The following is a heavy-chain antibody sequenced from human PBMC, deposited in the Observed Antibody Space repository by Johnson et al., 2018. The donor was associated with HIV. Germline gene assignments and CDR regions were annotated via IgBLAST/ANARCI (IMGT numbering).Heavy chain of an antibody. V-gene: IGHV3-64*01. CDR3: VRDQIESITGKEAGAFDI. D-gene: IGHD1-20*01. Sequence: VQLVESGGGLVQPGGSLRLSCAASGFTFSSYAMHWVRQAPGQGLEYFSAISNNGDSTYYANSVTDRFTISRDNSKNTLSLQMGSLRAEDMAVYYCVRDQIESITGKEAGAFDIWGLGTMVTVSS. J-gene: IGHJ3*02. CDR1: GFTFSSYA. CDR2: ISNNGDST.